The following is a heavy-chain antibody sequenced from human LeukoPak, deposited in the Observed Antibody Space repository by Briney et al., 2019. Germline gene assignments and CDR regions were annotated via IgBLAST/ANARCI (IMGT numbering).Heavy chain of an antibody. J-gene: IGHJ5*02. Sequence: GGSLRLSCAASGFTFSSYWTHWVRHAPGKGLVWVSRINSDGSSTDYADSVKGRFTISRDNAKNTLYLQMNSLRAEDTAVYYCARVIPRFLEWLLYPWGQGTLVTVSS. CDR2: INSDGSST. CDR1: GFTFSSYW. V-gene: IGHV3-74*01. D-gene: IGHD3-3*01. CDR3: ARVIPRFLEWLLYP.